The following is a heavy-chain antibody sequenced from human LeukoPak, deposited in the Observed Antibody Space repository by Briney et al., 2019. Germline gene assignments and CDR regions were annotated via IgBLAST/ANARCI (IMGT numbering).Heavy chain of an antibody. J-gene: IGHJ4*02. CDR2: VSFNGNNK. Sequence: GGSLRLSCAASGFTFSSYAVHWVRQAPGKGREWVAVVSFNGNNKYYADSVKGRYTISRDNSKNTLYLQMNSLRAEDTAVYYCARDYYGSGNYYTRFDYWGQGTLVTVSS. D-gene: IGHD3-10*01. CDR3: ARDYYGSGNYYTRFDY. CDR1: GFTFSSYA. V-gene: IGHV3-30*01.